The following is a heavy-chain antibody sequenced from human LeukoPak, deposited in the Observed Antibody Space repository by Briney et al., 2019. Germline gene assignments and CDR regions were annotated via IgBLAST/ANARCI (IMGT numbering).Heavy chain of an antibody. J-gene: IGHJ4*02. CDR3: ARQKIRGNNIQESY. CDR2: IFSSGGP. CDR1: GDSISSGDHY. V-gene: IGHV4-30-4*08. Sequence: SQTLSLTCSVPGDSISSGDHYWTWFRQPPGKGLEWIGYIFSSGGPFYSPFLKSRVAISLDTSKNQFSLKVTSMIAADTAVYFCARQKIRGNNIQESYWGQGTLVTVSS. D-gene: IGHD3-10*01.